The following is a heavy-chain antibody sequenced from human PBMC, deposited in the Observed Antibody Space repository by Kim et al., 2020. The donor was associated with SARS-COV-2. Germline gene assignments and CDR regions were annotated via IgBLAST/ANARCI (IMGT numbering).Heavy chain of an antibody. CDR2: IASGGYGT. V-gene: IGHV3-23*01. J-gene: IGHJ4*02. CDR3: ANARGD. Sequence: GGSLRLSCAASGFTFSSSAMSWVRQAPGKGLEWVSAIASGGYGTYYADSVKGRFTISRDNSKNTLYLQMSSLRAEDTAIYYCANARGDWGQGTRVTVSS. CDR1: GFTFSSSA.